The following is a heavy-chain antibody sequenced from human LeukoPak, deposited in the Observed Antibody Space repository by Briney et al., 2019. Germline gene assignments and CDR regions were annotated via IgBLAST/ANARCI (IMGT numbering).Heavy chain of an antibody. CDR3: VRGYGTFDF. CDR1: GGSINSGGYS. Sequence: SETLSLTCAVSGGSINSGGYSWSWIRQPPGKGLEWMGYIYHSGSTYYNPSLKSRVTMSVDRSKNHFSLKLNSVTAADTAVYYCVRGYGTFDFWGQGILVTVSS. V-gene: IGHV4-30-2*01. J-gene: IGHJ4*02. D-gene: IGHD5-18*01. CDR2: IYHSGST.